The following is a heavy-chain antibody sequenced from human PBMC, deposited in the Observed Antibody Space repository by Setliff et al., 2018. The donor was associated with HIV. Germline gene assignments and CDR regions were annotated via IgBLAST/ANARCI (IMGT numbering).Heavy chain of an antibody. CDR2: IYYSGAT. D-gene: IGHD5-18*01. V-gene: IGHV4-39*02. J-gene: IGHJ4*02. CDR3: ARDQKGYSYGYFDS. CDR1: GGSMSSSSYY. Sequence: SETLSLTCTVSGGSMSSSSYYWGWIRQTPDKGLEWIGIIYYSGATYYNPSLTSRVTISVDTSRNQFSLKLRSVTAADTAAYYCARDQKGYSYGYFDSWGQGTLVTVSS.